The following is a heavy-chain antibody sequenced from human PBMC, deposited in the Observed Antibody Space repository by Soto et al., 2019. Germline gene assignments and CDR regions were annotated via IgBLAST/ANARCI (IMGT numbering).Heavy chain of an antibody. Sequence: QVQLVQSGAEVKKPGSSVKVSCKASGGTFSSYTISWVRQGPGQGLEWMGRIIPILGIANYAQKFQGISTISTDKSTNTAYMELSSLRSEDTAVYYSERSPSSGASCYPDYWGQGTLVTVSS. D-gene: IGHD2-15*01. V-gene: IGHV1-69*02. CDR1: GGTFSSYT. CDR2: IIPILGIA. J-gene: IGHJ4*02. CDR3: ERSPSSGASCYPDY.